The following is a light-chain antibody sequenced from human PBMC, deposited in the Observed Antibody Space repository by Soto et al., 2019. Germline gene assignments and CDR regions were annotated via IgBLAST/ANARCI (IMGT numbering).Light chain of an antibody. CDR1: SSDVGGYNY. CDR3: SSYTSSSTGV. J-gene: IGLJ3*02. Sequence: QSALTQPPSASGSPGQSVAISCTGTSSDVGGYNYVSWYQQHPGKAPKLMIYEVNKRPSGVPDRFSGSKSGNTASLTVSGLQAEDEADYYCSSYTSSSTGVFGGGTQLTVL. CDR2: EVN. V-gene: IGLV2-8*01.